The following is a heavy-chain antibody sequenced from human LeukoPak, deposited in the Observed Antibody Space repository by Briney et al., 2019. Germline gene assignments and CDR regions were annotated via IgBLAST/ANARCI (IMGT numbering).Heavy chain of an antibody. CDR2: IEQNRIQR. D-gene: IGHD6-13*01. J-gene: IGHJ4*02. CDR3: ARRPPPHSGISWLDY. Sequence: GGSLRLSCAASGFSLSNYWMNWVRQSPGKGLEWVAYIEQNRIQRSYVDSVNGRFSISRDSAKNLLFLQMNSLRAEDTAIYYCARRPPPHSGISWLDYWGQGTLVTVSS. CDR1: GFSLSNYW. V-gene: IGHV3-7*01.